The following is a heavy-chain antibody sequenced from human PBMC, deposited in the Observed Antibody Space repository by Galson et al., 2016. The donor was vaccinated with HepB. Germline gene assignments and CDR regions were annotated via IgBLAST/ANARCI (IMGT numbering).Heavy chain of an antibody. J-gene: IGHJ4*02. Sequence: SVKVSCKASGGIFSSYAMSWVRQAPGHGLEWMGGIIRMFGTVNYARKFQGRVTISADDSASTVYMELSGLRSDDTAVYYCARSQIVATFTGFAYWGQGTPVTVSP. D-gene: IGHD5-12*01. V-gene: IGHV1-69*13. CDR2: IIRMFGTV. CDR1: GGIFSSYA. CDR3: ARSQIVATFTGFAY.